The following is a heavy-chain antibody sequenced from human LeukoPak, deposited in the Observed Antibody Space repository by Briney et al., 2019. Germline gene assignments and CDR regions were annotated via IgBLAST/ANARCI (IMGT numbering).Heavy chain of an antibody. CDR1: GYTFTGYY. CDR3: ARTIDFWREPVSLGCLDP. J-gene: IGHJ5*02. Sequence: ASVKVSCKASGYTFTGYYMHWVRQAPGQGLEWMGWINPNSGGTNYAQKFQGRVTMTRDTSISTAYMELSRLRSDDTAVYYCARTIDFWREPVSLGCLDPWGQGTRLSVSS. CDR2: INPNSGGT. D-gene: IGHD3-3*01. V-gene: IGHV1-2*02.